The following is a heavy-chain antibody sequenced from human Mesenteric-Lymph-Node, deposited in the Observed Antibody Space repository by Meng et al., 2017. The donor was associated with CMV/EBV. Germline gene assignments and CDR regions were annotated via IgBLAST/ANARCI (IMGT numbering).Heavy chain of an antibody. Sequence: GESLKIPCQGSGYNFTNHWIGWVRQKPGKGLEWMAIIYPDDSDTRYSPPFHGQVTISVDKSITTAYLQWSSLKASDTAIYYCARQIVVAGVVTTNEAFDFWGPGTMVTVSS. CDR3: ARQIVVAGVVTTNEAFDF. CDR2: IYPDDSDT. CDR1: GYNFTNHW. V-gene: IGHV5-51*01. D-gene: IGHD3-10*01. J-gene: IGHJ3*01.